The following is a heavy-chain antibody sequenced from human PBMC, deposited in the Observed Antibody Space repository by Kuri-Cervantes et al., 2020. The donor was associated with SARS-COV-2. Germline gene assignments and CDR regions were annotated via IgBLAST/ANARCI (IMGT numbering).Heavy chain of an antibody. J-gene: IGHJ4*02. CDR1: GYTFTGYY. CDR2: INPNSGGT. CDR3: ARDWDIVVVPAAIRGPYFDY. D-gene: IGHD2-2*02. V-gene: IGHV1-2*02. Sequence: ASVKVSCKASGYTFTGYYMHWVRQAPGQGLEWMGWINPNSGGTNYAQKFQGRVTMTRDTSISTAYMELSRLRSDDTAVYYCARDWDIVVVPAAIRGPYFDYWGQGTLVTVSS.